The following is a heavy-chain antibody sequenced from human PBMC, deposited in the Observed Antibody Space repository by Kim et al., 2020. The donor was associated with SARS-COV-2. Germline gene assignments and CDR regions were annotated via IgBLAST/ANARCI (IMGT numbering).Heavy chain of an antibody. Sequence: GGSLRLSCEASGFTFSSYAMNWVRQAPGKGLEWVSGISDGGDNSYYEVSVKGRFTISRDNSKNTRYLQMNSLRAEDTAVYYYAKSLGYSDSSAYINNYYYITDVWGQGTTVTVSS. J-gene: IGHJ6*02. D-gene: IGHD3-22*01. CDR2: ISDGGDNS. CDR1: GFTFSSYA. CDR3: AKSLGYSDSSAYINNYYYITDV. V-gene: IGHV3-23*01.